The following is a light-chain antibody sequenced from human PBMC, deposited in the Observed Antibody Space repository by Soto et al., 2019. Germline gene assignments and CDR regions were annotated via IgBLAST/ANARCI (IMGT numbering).Light chain of an antibody. J-gene: IGKJ2*01. Sequence: DIQMTQSPSSLSASVGDRVTITCRASQSINSYLNWYQHKPGKAPKLLIYAASSLQSGVPSRFSGSGSGTDFTLTISSLQPEDFATYYCQQSYRTSYTFGQGTKLEIK. CDR2: AAS. CDR1: QSINSY. V-gene: IGKV1-39*01. CDR3: QQSYRTSYT.